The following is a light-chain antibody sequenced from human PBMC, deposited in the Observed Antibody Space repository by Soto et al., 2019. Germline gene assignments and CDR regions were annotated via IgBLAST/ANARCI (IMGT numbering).Light chain of an antibody. CDR2: KAS. CDR1: QNINTW. J-gene: IGKJ1*01. V-gene: IGKV1-5*03. Sequence: DLQMTQSPTTVSASVGDRVTITCRASQNINTWLAWYQQKPGKAPKLLILKASTLESGVPSRFSGSGSGTEFTLTISSLQPDDLGTYYCQQYNNYFWAFGQGTRVEIK. CDR3: QQYNNYFWA.